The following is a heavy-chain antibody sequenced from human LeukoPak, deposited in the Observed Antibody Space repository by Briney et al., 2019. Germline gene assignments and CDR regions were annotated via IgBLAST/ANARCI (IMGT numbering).Heavy chain of an antibody. V-gene: IGHV4-4*02. D-gene: IGHD3-3*01. J-gene: IGHJ4*02. CDR3: GKTDFYFNPIDY. CDR1: GVSISTSEW. Sequence: NPSGTLSLTCAVSGVSISTSEWWIWVRQPPGQGMEWIGEIHRDGRSRYNPSLKSRVTMSIDYSKNQFSLKVSSVTAADTATYYCGKTDFYFNPIDYWGPGSLVTASS. CDR2: IHRDGRS.